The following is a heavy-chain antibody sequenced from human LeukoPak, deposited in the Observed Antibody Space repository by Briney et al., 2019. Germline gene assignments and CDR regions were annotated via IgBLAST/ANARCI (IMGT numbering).Heavy chain of an antibody. CDR3: ARACLIDY. J-gene: IGHJ4*02. CDR2: INQDGSEK. V-gene: IGHV3-7*03. Sequence: GGSLRLSCEASGFTFSNYFMTWVRQAPGKGLEWVANINQDGSEKYYVDSVKGRFTISRDNARNSLYLQMNSLRAEDTAVYYCARACLIDYWGQGNLVTVSA. CDR1: GFTFSNYF.